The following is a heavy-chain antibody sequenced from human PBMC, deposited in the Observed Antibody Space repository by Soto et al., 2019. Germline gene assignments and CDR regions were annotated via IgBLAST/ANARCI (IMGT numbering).Heavy chain of an antibody. CDR2: IYYSGST. Sequence: SETLSLTCTVSGGSISSYYWSWIRQPPGKGLEWIGYIYYSGSTNYNPSLKSRVTISVDTSKNQFSLKLSSVTAADTAVYYCARWIAAAGTWWFDPWGQGTLVTVSS. V-gene: IGHV4-59*01. D-gene: IGHD6-13*01. CDR1: GGSISSYY. J-gene: IGHJ5*02. CDR3: ARWIAAAGTWWFDP.